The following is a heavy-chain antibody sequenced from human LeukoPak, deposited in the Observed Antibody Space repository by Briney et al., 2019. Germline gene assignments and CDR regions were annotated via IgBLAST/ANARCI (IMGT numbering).Heavy chain of an antibody. Sequence: SETLSLTCTVSGGSISSSSYYWGLIRQPPGKGLEWIGSIYYSGSTYYNPSLKSRVTISVDTSKNQFSLKLSSVTAADTAVYYCARGVIAAGGSDFDYWGQGTLVTVSS. J-gene: IGHJ4*02. CDR2: IYYSGST. CDR1: GGSISSSSYY. V-gene: IGHV4-39*07. D-gene: IGHD6-13*01. CDR3: ARGVIAAGGSDFDY.